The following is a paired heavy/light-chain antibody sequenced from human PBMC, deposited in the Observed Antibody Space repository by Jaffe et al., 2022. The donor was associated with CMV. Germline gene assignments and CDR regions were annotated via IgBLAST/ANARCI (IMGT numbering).Heavy chain of an antibody. CDR2: IWYDGTNK. CDR3: ARDVYHDFWSGKYYMDV. J-gene: IGHJ6*03. V-gene: IGHV3-33*08. D-gene: IGHD3-3*01. CDR1: GFTFSSYG. Sequence: QVQLVESGGGVVQPGRSLRLSCEASGFTFSSYGIHWVRQAPGKGLEWVAVIWYDGTNKYYADSVKGRFTISRDNSKNTLYLQMNSLRAEDMAVYYCARDVYHDFWSGKYYMDVWGKGTTVTVSS.
Light chain of an antibody. CDR1: QGISNY. J-gene: IGKJ4*01. CDR2: AAS. CDR3: QQYNSYPLT. V-gene: IGKV1-16*02. Sequence: DIQMTQSPSSLSASVGDRVTITCRASQGISNYLAWFQQKPGKAPKSLIYAASSLQSGVPSKFSGSGSGTDFSLTISSLQPEDFATYYCQQYNSYPLTFGGGTKVEIK.